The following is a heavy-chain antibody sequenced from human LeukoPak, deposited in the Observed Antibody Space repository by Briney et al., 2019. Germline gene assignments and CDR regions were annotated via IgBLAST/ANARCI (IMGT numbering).Heavy chain of an antibody. CDR2: MSASGSHT. Sequence: GGSLRLSCAASGFTFSDFAMSWVRQAPGKGLEWVSGMSASGSHTHSADFVKGRFTISRDNFKNTLYLQMNGLRVEDTAVYYCAKVRGGNNYYFDYWGQGTLVTVSS. CDR1: GFTFSDFA. D-gene: IGHD1/OR15-1a*01. V-gene: IGHV3-23*01. J-gene: IGHJ4*02. CDR3: AKVRGGNNYYFDY.